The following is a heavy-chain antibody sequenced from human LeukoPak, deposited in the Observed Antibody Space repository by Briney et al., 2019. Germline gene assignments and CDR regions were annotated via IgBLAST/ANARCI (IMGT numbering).Heavy chain of an antibody. J-gene: IGHJ4*02. D-gene: IGHD3-10*01. CDR2: IHYSGSA. CDR3: AREEYGAGSRPFDR. CDR1: GGSFSGYY. Sequence: SETLSLTCAVYGGSFSGYYWTWIRQPPGKGLEWIGEIHYSGSATYNPSLKSRVTISVDTSKNQFSLNLNSVTAADTAVYYCAREEYGAGSRPFDRWGQGNLVTVSS. V-gene: IGHV4-34*01.